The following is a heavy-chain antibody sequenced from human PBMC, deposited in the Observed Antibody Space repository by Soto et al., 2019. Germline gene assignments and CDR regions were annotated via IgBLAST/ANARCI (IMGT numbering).Heavy chain of an antibody. CDR2: INPNSGGT. CDR3: ARDLLLAANPYYYYYGMDV. CDR1: GGTFSSYA. D-gene: IGHD2-2*01. J-gene: IGHJ6*02. Sequence: GASVKVSCKASGGTFSSYAISWVRQAPGQGLEWMGGINPNSGGTNYAQKFQGRVTMTRDTSISTAYMELSRLRSDDTAVYYCARDLLLAANPYYYYYGMDVWGQGTTVRVAS. V-gene: IGHV1-2*02.